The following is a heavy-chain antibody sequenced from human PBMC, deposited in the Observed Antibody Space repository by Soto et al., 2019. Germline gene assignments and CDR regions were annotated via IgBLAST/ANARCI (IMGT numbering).Heavy chain of an antibody. J-gene: IGHJ5*02. CDR3: ARGRGYSYGLDP. CDR2: ISYSGTT. V-gene: IGHV4-30-4*01. Sequence: PSETLSLTCVVYGGSFSGYYWSWIRQPPGEGLEWIGFISYSGTTSYSPSLKSRLAISLDTSKNQFSLSLSSVTAADTAVYYCARGRGYSYGLDPWGQGTLVTVSS. CDR1: GGSFSGYY. D-gene: IGHD5-18*01.